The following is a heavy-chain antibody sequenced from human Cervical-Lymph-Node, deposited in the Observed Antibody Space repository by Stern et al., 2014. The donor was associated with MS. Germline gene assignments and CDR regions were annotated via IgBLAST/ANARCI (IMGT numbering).Heavy chain of an antibody. Sequence: VQLVQAGGGVVQPGRSLRLSCAASGFVFRRYALHWVRQAPGKGLAWVALISYDGRDKYYTYSVKGRFTFSRDNSNNTVDLEMNSLRLEDTAVYYCAKGGSGSYLDWGQGSLVTVSS. J-gene: IGHJ4*02. CDR3: AKGGSGSYLD. CDR1: GFVFRRYA. CDR2: ISYDGRDK. D-gene: IGHD1-26*01. V-gene: IGHV3-30*04.